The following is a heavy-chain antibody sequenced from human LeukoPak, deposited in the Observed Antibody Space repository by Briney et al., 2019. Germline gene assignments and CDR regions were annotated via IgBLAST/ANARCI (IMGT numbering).Heavy chain of an antibody. J-gene: IGHJ4*02. Sequence: PSESLSLPCAVYVGSFSGYYWRWLRQPPGRGLEWMGEINHRRCTKYTPPLQSRVTISVDTPKNQFSLKLSSVTAADTAVYYCARSRQWLGRTFDYWGEGTLVTVSS. V-gene: IGHV4-34*01. D-gene: IGHD6-19*01. CDR1: VGSFSGYY. CDR3: ARSRQWLGRTFDY. CDR2: INHRRCT.